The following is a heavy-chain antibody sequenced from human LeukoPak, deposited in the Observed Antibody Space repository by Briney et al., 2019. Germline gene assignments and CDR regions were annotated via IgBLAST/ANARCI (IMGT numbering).Heavy chain of an antibody. CDR3: ARSWGVWFDP. CDR2: IYYSGRT. V-gene: IGHV4-39*07. CDR1: GGSISSSNYY. Sequence: SETLSLTCNVSGGSISSSNYYWGWIRQPPGKGLEWIGSIYYSGRTYYNPSLKSRVTISGDTSKNQFSLRLSSVTAADTAVYYCARSWGVWFDPWGQGTLVTVSS. D-gene: IGHD3-10*01. J-gene: IGHJ5*02.